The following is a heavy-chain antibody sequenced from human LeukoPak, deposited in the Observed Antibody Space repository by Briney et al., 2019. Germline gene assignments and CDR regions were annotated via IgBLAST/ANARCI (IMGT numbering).Heavy chain of an antibody. CDR1: GFTFSSYG. D-gene: IGHD3-10*01. CDR3: AKDSEAYYGSGSYKDY. CDR2: IRYDGSNK. V-gene: IGHV3-30*02. J-gene: IGHJ4*02. Sequence: PGGSLRLSCAATGFTFSSYGMHWVRQAPGQGLEWVAFIRYDGSNKYYADSVKGRFTISKDNAQNALYLQMNSLRAEDTALYYCAKDSEAYYGSGSYKDYWGQGTLVTVSS.